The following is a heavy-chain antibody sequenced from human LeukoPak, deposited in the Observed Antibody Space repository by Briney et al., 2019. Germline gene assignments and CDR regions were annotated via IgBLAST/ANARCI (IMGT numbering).Heavy chain of an antibody. V-gene: IGHV3-23*01. J-gene: IGHJ4*02. CDR2: ITGNGGST. Sequence: GGCLRLSCAASGFTFSIHGMNWVRQGPGKGLEWVSGITGNGGSTYYADSVKGRFTISRDNSKNTLYLQMNSLRAEDTAVYYCAKGNYYDSSDDYWGQGTLVTVSS. CDR1: GFTFSIHG. CDR3: AKGNYYDSSDDY. D-gene: IGHD3-22*01.